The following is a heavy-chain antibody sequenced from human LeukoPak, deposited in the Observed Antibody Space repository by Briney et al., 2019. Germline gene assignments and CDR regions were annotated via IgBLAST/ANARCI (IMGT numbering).Heavy chain of an antibody. D-gene: IGHD3-10*01. CDR3: AREANYYGSGSYFEGTFDY. CDR1: GGSFSGYY. V-gene: IGHV4-4*07. J-gene: IGHJ4*02. CDR2: IYTSGST. Sequence: PSETLSLTCAVYGGSFSGYYWSWIRQPAGKGLEWIGRIYTSGSTNYNPSLKSRVTTSIDTSKNEFSLKLTSVTAADTAVYYCAREANYYGSGSYFEGTFDYWGQGSLVTVSS.